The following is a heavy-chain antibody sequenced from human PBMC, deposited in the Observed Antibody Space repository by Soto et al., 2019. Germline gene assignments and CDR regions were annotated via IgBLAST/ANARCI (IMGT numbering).Heavy chain of an antibody. CDR2: FDPEDGET. D-gene: IGHD5-12*01. Sequence: ASVKVSCKVSGYTLTELSMHWVRQAPGKGLEWMGGFDPEDGETIYAQKFQGRVTMTEDTSTDTAYMELSSLRSEDTAVYYCATPAAVATSDAFDIWGHGTLVTASS. CDR1: GYTLTELS. V-gene: IGHV1-24*01. J-gene: IGHJ3*02. CDR3: ATPAAVATSDAFDI.